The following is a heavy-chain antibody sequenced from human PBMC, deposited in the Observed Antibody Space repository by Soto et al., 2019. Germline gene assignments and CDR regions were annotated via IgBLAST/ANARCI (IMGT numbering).Heavy chain of an antibody. J-gene: IGHJ4*02. CDR1: GFTVSSNY. CDR3: AVEMATMGQDY. Sequence: LRLSCAASGFTVSSNYMSWVRQAPGKGLEWVSVIYSGGSTYYADSVKGRFTISRDNSKNTLYLQMNSLRAEDTAVYYCAVEMATMGQDYWGQGTLVTVSS. V-gene: IGHV3-53*01. CDR2: IYSGGST. D-gene: IGHD5-12*01.